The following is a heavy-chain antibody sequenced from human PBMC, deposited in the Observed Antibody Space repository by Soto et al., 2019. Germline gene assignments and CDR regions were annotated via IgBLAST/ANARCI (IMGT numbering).Heavy chain of an antibody. D-gene: IGHD6-13*01. CDR2: IIPILGIA. J-gene: IGHJ6*02. V-gene: IGHV1-69*08. Sequence: QVQLVQSGAEVKKPGSSVKVSCKASGGTFSSYTISWVRQAPGQGLEWMGRIIPILGIANYAQKFQGRVTITADKSTSTAYMEPSSLRSEDTAVYYCARDQAAAVDYYYGMDVWGQGTTVTVSS. CDR1: GGTFSSYT. CDR3: ARDQAAAVDYYYGMDV.